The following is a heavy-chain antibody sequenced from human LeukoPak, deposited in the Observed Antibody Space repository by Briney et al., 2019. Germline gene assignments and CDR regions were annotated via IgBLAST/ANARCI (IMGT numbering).Heavy chain of an antibody. V-gene: IGHV4-39*01. CDR3: ARQGLKRVVVPAAKRDAFDI. Sequence: PSETLSLTCTVSGGSISSDNYYWDWIRQPPGKGLEWIGSISYSGSSYYNPSLKSRVTISVDTSRNQFSLKLSSVTAADTAVYYCARQGLKRVVVPAAKRDAFDIWGQGTMVTVSS. CDR2: ISYSGSS. D-gene: IGHD2-2*01. J-gene: IGHJ3*02. CDR1: GGSISSDNYY.